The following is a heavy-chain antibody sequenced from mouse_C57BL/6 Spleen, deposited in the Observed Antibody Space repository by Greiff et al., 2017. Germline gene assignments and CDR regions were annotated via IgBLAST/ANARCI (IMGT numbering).Heavy chain of an antibody. V-gene: IGHV1-69*01. CDR3: ARSDYDYDGFAY. CDR2: IDPSDSYT. Sequence: QVQLQQPGAELVMPGASVKLSCKASGYTFTSYWMHWVKQRPGQGLEWIGEIDPSDSYTNYNQKFKGKSTLTVDKSSSTAYMQLSSLTSEDSAVYYCARSDYDYDGFAYWGQGTLVTVSA. CDR1: GYTFTSYW. J-gene: IGHJ3*01. D-gene: IGHD2-4*01.